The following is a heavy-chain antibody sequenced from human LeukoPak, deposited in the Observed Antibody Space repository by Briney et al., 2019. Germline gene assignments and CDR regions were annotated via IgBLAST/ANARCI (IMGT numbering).Heavy chain of an antibody. D-gene: IGHD6-6*01. J-gene: IGHJ4*02. Sequence: SETLSLTCTVSGGSIRSYYWSWIRQPPGKGLEWIGYIYYSGSTNYNPSLQSRVTISVDTSKNQFSLKLSSVTAADTAVYYCARGVEYSSSSSGHWGQGTLVTVSS. V-gene: IGHV4-59*01. CDR1: GGSIRSYY. CDR3: ARGVEYSSSSSGH. CDR2: IYYSGST.